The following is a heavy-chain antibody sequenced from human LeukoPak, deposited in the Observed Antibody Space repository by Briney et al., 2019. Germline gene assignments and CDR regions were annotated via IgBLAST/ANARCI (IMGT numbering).Heavy chain of an antibody. J-gene: IGHJ5*02. CDR1: GYTFTSYY. V-gene: IGHV1-2*02. CDR2: INPNSGVT. D-gene: IGHD6-13*01. CDR3: AREGVAAPETNWFDP. Sequence: ASVKVSCKASGYTFTSYYMHWVRQAPGQGLEWMGWINPNSGVTNYAQKFQGRVTMTRDTSISTAYMEVSRLRSDDTAVYYCAREGVAAPETNWFDPWGQGTLVTVSS.